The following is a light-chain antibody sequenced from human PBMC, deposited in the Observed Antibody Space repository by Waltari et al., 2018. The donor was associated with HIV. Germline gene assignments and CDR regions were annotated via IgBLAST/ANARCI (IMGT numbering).Light chain of an antibody. CDR2: DVS. CDR3: SSYTSSSTLV. J-gene: IGLJ3*02. V-gene: IGLV2-14*03. Sequence: QSALTQPASVSGSPGQSITLPCTRTSSDVGAYHYVSWYQQHPGKAPKLMIYDVSNRPSGVSNRFSGSKSGNTASLTISGLQAEDEADYYCSSYTSSSTLVFGGGTKLTVL. CDR1: SSDVGAYHY.